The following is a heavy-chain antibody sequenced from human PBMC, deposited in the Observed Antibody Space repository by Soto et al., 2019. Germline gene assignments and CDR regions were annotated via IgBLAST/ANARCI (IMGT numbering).Heavy chain of an antibody. Sequence: PGESLKISCKGSGYSFTSYWIGWVRQMPGKGLEWMGIIYPGDSDTRYSPSFQGQVTISADKSISTAYLQWSSLKALDTAMYYCARLRGATYYYDSSGYRYFDYWGQGTLVTVSS. CDR3: ARLRGATYYYDSSGYRYFDY. V-gene: IGHV5-51*01. D-gene: IGHD3-22*01. CDR1: GYSFTSYW. CDR2: IYPGDSDT. J-gene: IGHJ4*02.